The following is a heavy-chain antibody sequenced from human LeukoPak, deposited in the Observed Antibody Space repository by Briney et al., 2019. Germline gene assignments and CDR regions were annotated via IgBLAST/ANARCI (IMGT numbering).Heavy chain of an antibody. V-gene: IGHV4-34*01. CDR2: INHSGST. Sequence: SETLSLTCAVYGGSFSGYYWSWIRQPPGKGLEWIGEINHSGSTNYNPSLKSRVTISVDTSKNQFSLKLSSVTAADTAVYYCARHLLLFVDYGDYEVFDYWGQGTLVTVSS. J-gene: IGHJ4*02. CDR3: ARHLLLFVDYGDYEVFDY. D-gene: IGHD4-17*01. CDR1: GGSFSGYY.